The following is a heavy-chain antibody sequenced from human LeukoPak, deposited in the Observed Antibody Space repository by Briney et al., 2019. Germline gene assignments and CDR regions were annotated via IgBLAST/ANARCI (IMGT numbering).Heavy chain of an antibody. V-gene: IGHV3-7*01. Sequence: GGSLRLSCAGSGFTFRNYWMGWVRQPPGKGLEWVANIRQDGGDNHYVDSVKGRFTISRDNAWNSLSLQMNSLRAEDTAVYYCTKWSTSGSYYTEWGQGTLVIVSS. J-gene: IGHJ4*02. D-gene: IGHD3-10*01. CDR2: IRQDGGDN. CDR1: GFTFRNYW. CDR3: TKWSTSGSYYTE.